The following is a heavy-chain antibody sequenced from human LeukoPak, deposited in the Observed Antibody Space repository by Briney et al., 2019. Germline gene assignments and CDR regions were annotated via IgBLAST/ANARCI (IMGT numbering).Heavy chain of an antibody. CDR1: DGSMKSNH. J-gene: IGHJ3*02. CDR2: IYTSGST. Sequence: PSETLSLTCSVSDGSMKSNHWSWIRQPAGKGLEWIGRIYTSGSTDYNPSLMSRVTMSVDTSKNQFSLKLRSMTAADTAVYYCARAEGTVNVFDIWGQGTIVTVSS. CDR3: ARAEGTVNVFDI. V-gene: IGHV4-4*07. D-gene: IGHD1-1*01.